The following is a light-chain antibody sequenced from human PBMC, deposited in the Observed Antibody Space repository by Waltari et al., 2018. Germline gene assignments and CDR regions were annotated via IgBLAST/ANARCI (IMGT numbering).Light chain of an antibody. V-gene: IGKV1-12*01. CDR1: QDVRGW. Sequence: DIQMTQSPSSLSASVGDKVTITCRASQDVRGWLAWYQQKPGKAPKLLIYAASTLQSGVPSRCSGSESGTDYTLTISSLQPEDFASYYCQQGYNTPWTFGQGTKVEVK. J-gene: IGKJ1*01. CDR2: AAS. CDR3: QQGYNTPWT.